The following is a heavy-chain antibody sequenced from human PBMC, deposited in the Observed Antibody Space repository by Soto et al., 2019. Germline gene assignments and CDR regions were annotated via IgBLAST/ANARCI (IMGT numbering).Heavy chain of an antibody. CDR3: ARHLPYPLNAFDI. CDR2: IYYSGST. Sequence: SETLSLTCTVSGGSISSSSYYWGWIRQPPGKGLEWIGSIYYSGSTYYNPSLKSRVTISVDTSKNQFSLKLSSVTAADTAVYYCARHLPYPLNAFDIWGQGTMVTVSS. V-gene: IGHV4-39*01. J-gene: IGHJ3*02. CDR1: GGSISSSSYY.